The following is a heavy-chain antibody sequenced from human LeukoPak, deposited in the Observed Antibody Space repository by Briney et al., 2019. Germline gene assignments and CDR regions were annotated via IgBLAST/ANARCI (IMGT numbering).Heavy chain of an antibody. CDR1: GGSISSSSYY. CDR2: INHSGST. Sequence: SETLSLTCTVSGGSISSSSYYWSWIRQPPGKGLEWIGKINHSGSTNYNPSLKSRVTISVDTSKNQFSLKLSSVTAADTAVYYCAREYSSGWYRVFDYWGQGTLVTVSS. J-gene: IGHJ4*02. CDR3: AREYSSGWYRVFDY. D-gene: IGHD6-19*01. V-gene: IGHV4-39*07.